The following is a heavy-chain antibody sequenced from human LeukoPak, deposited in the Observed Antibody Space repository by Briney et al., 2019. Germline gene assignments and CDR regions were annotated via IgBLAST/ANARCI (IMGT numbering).Heavy chain of an antibody. CDR3: ARSWFGELSHFNY. D-gene: IGHD3-10*01. CDR1: GGSITSRGYY. Sequence: PSQTLSLTCTVSGGSITSRGYYWSWIRQHPGKGLEWIGHIYYSGYTYYNPSLKSRVTMSVDTSKNQFSLKLSSVTAADTAVYYCARSWFGELSHFNYWGQGTLVRVSS. V-gene: IGHV4-31*03. J-gene: IGHJ4*02. CDR2: IYYSGYT.